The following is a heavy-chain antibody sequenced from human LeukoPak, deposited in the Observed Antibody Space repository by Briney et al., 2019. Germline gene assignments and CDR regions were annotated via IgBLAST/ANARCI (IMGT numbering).Heavy chain of an antibody. Sequence: PGGSLRLSCAASGFTFSSYSMNWVRQAPGKGLEWVSSISSSSSYIYYADSVKGRFTISRDNSKNTLYLQMNSLRAEDTAVYYCAKVAFSPRLYYGFWFDPWGQGTLVTVSS. J-gene: IGHJ5*02. CDR3: AKVAFSPRLYYGFWFDP. CDR1: GFTFSSYS. V-gene: IGHV3-21*04. CDR2: ISSSSSYI. D-gene: IGHD2-8*01.